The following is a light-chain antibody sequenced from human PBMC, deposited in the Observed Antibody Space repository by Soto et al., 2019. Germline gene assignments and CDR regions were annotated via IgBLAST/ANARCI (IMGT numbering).Light chain of an antibody. CDR1: SNDVGNYNY. CDR3: CSYAAGQTLV. J-gene: IGLJ2*01. V-gene: IGLV2-8*01. Sequence: QSALTQPPSASGSPGQSVTISCTGTSNDVGNYNYVSWYRQHPGKAPKLMTYEVSKRPSGVPDRFSASKSGTTASLTISGLQAEDEAEYFCCSYAAGQTLVFGGGTQLTVL. CDR2: EVS.